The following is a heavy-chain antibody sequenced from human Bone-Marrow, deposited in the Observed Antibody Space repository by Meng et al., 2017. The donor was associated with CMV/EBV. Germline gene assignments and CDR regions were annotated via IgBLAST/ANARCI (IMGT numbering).Heavy chain of an antibody. CDR1: GGTFSRYA. V-gene: IGHV1-69*10. CDR2: IIPMIDKA. J-gene: IGHJ6*02. D-gene: IGHD3-10*01. CDR3: ASAMVRTVTTYYYYLYGLAV. Sequence: SVKVSCKASGGTFSRYAFSWVRQAPGQGLEWMGGIIPMIDKAHYAQKFQGTVTITADKSTGTAYMELSSLKSDDTAVYYCASAMVRTVTTYYYYLYGLAVWGQGTTVTVYS.